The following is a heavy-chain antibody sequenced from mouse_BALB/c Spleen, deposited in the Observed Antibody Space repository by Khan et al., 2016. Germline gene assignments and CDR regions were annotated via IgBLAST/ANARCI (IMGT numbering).Heavy chain of an antibody. CDR1: GYTFTSYW. V-gene: IGHV1-7*01. J-gene: IGHJ2*01. Sequence: QVQLQQSGAELAKPGASVKMSCKASGYTFTSYWMHWVKQRPGQGLEWIGYINPSTGYTEYNQKFKDKATLTADKSSSTAYMQLSSLTSEDSAVYYGAIGGGRYYFDYWGQGTTLTVAS. D-gene: IGHD3-3*01. CDR3: AIGGGRYYFDY. CDR2: INPSTGYT.